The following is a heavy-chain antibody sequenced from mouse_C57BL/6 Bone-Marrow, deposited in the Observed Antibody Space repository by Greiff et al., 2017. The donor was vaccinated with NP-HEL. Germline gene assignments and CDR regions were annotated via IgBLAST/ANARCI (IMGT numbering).Heavy chain of an antibody. D-gene: IGHD1-1*01. Sequence: EVKLVESGAELVRPGASVKLSCTASGFNIKDYYMHWVKQRPEQGLEWIGRIDPEDGDTEYAPKFQGKATMTADTSSNTAYLQLSSLTSEDTAVYYCTITFSITTYWYFDVWGTGTTVTVSS. CDR3: TITFSITTYWYFDV. CDR1: GFNIKDYY. CDR2: IDPEDGDT. V-gene: IGHV14-1*01. J-gene: IGHJ1*03.